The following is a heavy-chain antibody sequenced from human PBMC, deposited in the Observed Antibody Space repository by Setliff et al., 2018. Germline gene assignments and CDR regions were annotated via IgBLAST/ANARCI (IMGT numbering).Heavy chain of an antibody. CDR3: ARFVMASGDDH. CDR1: GFTFTRYS. Sequence: GGSLRLSCAASGFTFTRYSMDWVRQAPGKGLEWVSSISASGTYIFYADSVKGRFTISRDNAKKSLFLQMNSLRAEDTAVYYCARFVMASGDDHWGRGTLVTVSS. CDR2: ISASGTYI. V-gene: IGHV3-21*01. D-gene: IGHD2-21*01. J-gene: IGHJ4*02.